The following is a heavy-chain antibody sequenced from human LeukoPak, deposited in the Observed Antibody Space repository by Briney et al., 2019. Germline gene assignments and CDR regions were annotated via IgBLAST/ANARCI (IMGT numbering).Heavy chain of an antibody. V-gene: IGHV3-23*01. J-gene: IGHJ4*02. CDR2: ISGSGGST. Sequence: PGGSLRLSCEASGFTFSSYSMNWVRQAPGKGLEWVSAISGSGGSTYYADSVKGRFTISRDNSKNTLYLQMNSLRAEDTAVYYCAKDLGYYDSSGCDYWGQGTLVTVSS. CDR3: AKDLGYYDSSGCDY. D-gene: IGHD3-22*01. CDR1: GFTFSSYS.